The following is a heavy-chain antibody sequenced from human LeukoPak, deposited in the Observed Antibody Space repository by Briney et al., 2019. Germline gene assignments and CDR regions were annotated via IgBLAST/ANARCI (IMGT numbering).Heavy chain of an antibody. CDR2: INHSGST. CDR1: GGSFSGYY. V-gene: IGHV4-34*01. J-gene: IGHJ4*02. CDR3: ARGPGSGEFDY. Sequence: SETLSLTCAVYGGSFSGYYWSWIRQPPGKGLEWIGEINHSGSTNYNPSLKSRVTISVDTSKNQFSLKLSSVTAADTAVYYCARGPGSGEFDYWGQGTLVTVSS. D-gene: IGHD3-10*01.